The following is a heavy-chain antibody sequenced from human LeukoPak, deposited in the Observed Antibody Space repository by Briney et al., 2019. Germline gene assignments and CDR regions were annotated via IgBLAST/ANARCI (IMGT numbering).Heavy chain of an antibody. CDR1: GFSFGGYA. CDR3: AKAARGYTASSPDS. D-gene: IGHD2-2*02. V-gene: IGHV3-23*01. J-gene: IGHJ4*02. CDR2: ISGSGATP. Sequence: GGSLRLSCAASGFSFGGYAMTWVRQAPGKGLEWVSVISGSGATPQYADSVRGRFTISRDNSGNMLYLQMSSLGAEDTAIYYCAKAARGYTASSPDSWGQGALVTVSS.